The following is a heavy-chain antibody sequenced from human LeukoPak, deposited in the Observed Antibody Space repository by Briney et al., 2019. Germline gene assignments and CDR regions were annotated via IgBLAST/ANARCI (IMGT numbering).Heavy chain of an antibody. D-gene: IGHD5-18*01. CDR2: INPNSGGT. CDR1: GYTFTGYY. J-gene: IGHJ6*03. CDR3: ATFPHTAMVQDYYYYMDV. V-gene: IGHV1-2*02. Sequence: ASVKVSCKASGYTFTGYYMHWVRQAPGQGLEWMGWINPNSGGTNYAQKFQGRVTMTRDTSISTAYMELSSLRSEDTAVYYCATFPHTAMVQDYYYYMDVWGKGTTVTVSS.